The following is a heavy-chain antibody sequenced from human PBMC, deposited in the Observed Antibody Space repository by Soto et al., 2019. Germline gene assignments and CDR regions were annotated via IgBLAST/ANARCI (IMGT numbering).Heavy chain of an antibody. CDR1: GFTFSSYA. J-gene: IGHJ5*02. D-gene: IGHD6-19*01. V-gene: IGHV3-23*01. CDR2: ISGSGGST. Sequence: EVQLLESGGGLVQPGGSLRLSCAASGFTFSSYAMSWVRQAPGKGLEWVSAISGSGGSTYYADSVKGRFTISRDNXXXXXXXXXXXXXXXXXXVYYCAKDSFSSGWYPHEFDPWGQGTLVTVSS. CDR3: AKDSFSSGWYPHEFDP.